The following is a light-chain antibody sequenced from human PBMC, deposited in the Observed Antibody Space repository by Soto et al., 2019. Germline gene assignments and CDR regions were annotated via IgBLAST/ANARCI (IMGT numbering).Light chain of an antibody. J-gene: IGKJ5*01. CDR1: QSVSSN. CDR3: QQYGSSPL. Sequence: EIVMTQSPATLSVSPGERVTLSCRASQSVSSNLAWYQQKPGQAPRLLIYGASTRATGIPDRFSGSGSGTDFTLTISRLEPEDFAVYYCQQYGSSPLFGQGTRLEIK. V-gene: IGKV3-20*01. CDR2: GAS.